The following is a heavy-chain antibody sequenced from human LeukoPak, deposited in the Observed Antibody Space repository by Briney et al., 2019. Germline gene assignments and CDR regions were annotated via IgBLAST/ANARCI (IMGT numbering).Heavy chain of an antibody. CDR2: IYYSGST. V-gene: IGHV4-30-4*01. Sequence: SQTLSLTCSVSGDSISSGDYYWSWVRQPPGKTLEWIGYIYYSGSTYSNPSLRSRVTISVDTPNKQFSLKLSSVTAADTAVYYCARDTRMSSGYHYFDLWGQGTLVTVSS. D-gene: IGHD3-22*01. J-gene: IGHJ4*02. CDR1: GDSISSGDYY. CDR3: ARDTRMSSGYHYFDL.